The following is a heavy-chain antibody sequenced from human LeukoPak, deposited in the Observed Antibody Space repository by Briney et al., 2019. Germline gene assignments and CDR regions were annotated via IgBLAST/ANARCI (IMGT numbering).Heavy chain of an antibody. CDR3: ARGSMVADY. CDR2: ISSGSNYI. D-gene: IGHD3-10*01. Sequence: PGGSLRLSCAASGFTFSTYSMNWVRQAPGKGLEWVSSISSGSNYIYYADSLKGRFTISRDNAKNSLYLQMNSLRAEDTAVYYCARGSMVADYWGQGTQVTVSS. CDR1: GFTFSTYS. V-gene: IGHV3-21*01. J-gene: IGHJ4*02.